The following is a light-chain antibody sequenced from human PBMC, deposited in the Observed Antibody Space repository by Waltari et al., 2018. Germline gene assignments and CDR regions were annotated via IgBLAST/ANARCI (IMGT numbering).Light chain of an antibody. CDR1: QSVSRSR. J-gene: IGKJ2*01. Sequence: RARQSVSRSRIAWYLHRPGQAPRLLIYGASGRATGIPDRFSGSGSGTDFSLTISRVDPEDCAVYYCQQFGSSVMYTFGQGTKLEIK. V-gene: IGKV3-20*01. CDR3: QQFGSSVMYT. CDR2: GAS.